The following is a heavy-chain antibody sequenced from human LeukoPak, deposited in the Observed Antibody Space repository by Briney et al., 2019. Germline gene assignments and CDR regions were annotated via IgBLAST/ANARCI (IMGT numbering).Heavy chain of an antibody. CDR2: LSGSGGST. J-gene: IGHJ4*02. Sequence: GGSLRLSGAAPGFTFSSYAMSWVRQAPGKGLEWVSTLSGSGGSTYYADSVKGRVTISRDNSKNTLYLQMNSLRAEDTAVYHCAKGSYYYDSADYFDYWGQGTLVTVS. CDR1: GFTFSSYA. CDR3: AKGSYYYDSADYFDY. D-gene: IGHD3-22*01. V-gene: IGHV3-23*01.